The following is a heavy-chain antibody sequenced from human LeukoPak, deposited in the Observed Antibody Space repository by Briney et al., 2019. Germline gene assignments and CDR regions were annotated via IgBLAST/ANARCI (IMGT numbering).Heavy chain of an antibody. CDR1: GFTFSSYS. V-gene: IGHV3-21*01. J-gene: IGHJ3*02. CDR3: ARGLSRDPFDI. Sequence: NAGGSLRLSCAASGFTFSSYSMNWVRQAPGKGLEWVSSISSSSSYIYYADSVKGRFTISRDNAKNSLYLQMNSLRAEDTAVYYCARGLSRDPFDIWGQGTMVTVSS. D-gene: IGHD3-10*01. CDR2: ISSSSSYI.